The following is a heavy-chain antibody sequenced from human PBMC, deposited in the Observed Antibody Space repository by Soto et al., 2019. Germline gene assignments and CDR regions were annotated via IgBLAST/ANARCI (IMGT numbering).Heavy chain of an antibody. Sequence: GWSLRLSCVCFGFTFITYSINWVRQAPGKGLEWVSSISSRSDIYYADSVKGRFTISRDNAKNSVSLQMNSLRAEDTAVYYCARDSGYGSGSSVNHYLDYWGHGTLVTVSS. CDR1: GFTFITYS. CDR2: ISSRSDI. V-gene: IGHV3-21*01. CDR3: ARDSGYGSGSSVNHYLDY. D-gene: IGHD3-10*01. J-gene: IGHJ4*01.